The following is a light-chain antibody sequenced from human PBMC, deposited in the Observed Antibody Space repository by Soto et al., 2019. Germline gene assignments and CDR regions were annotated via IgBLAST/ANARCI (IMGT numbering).Light chain of an antibody. CDR3: QSYDSSLSAWV. V-gene: IGLV1-40*01. J-gene: IGLJ3*02. CDR2: GNI. Sequence: QSVLTQPPSVSGAPGQRVTMSCTGGSSNIGAGYDVYWFQHLPGTAPKLLIYGNINRLSGVPDRFSGSKSGTSASLAITGLQAEDEADYYCQSYDSSLSAWVFGGGTKVTVL. CDR1: SSNIGAGYD.